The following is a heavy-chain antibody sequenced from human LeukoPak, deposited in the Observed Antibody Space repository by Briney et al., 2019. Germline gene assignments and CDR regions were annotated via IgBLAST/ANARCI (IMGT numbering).Heavy chain of an antibody. Sequence: PGGSPRLSCAASEFTFSSYWMHWVRQAPGKGLVWVSRINVDGISTTYADSVKGRFTISRDNAKNTLFLQMNSLRAEDTAVYYCARGGYYFDHWGQGTLVTVSS. J-gene: IGHJ4*02. CDR2: INVDGIST. V-gene: IGHV3-74*01. CDR1: EFTFSSYW. CDR3: ARGGYYFDH.